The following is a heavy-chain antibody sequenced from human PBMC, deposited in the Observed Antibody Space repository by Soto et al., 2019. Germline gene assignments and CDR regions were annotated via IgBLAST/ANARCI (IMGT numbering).Heavy chain of an antibody. V-gene: IGHV3-23*01. CDR2: ISSTGGNT. Sequence: GGSLRLSCAASGFTFSSYGMNWVRQAPGKGLEWVSAISSTGGNTYYADSVKGRFTISRDNSENTLYLQMNSLRAEDTAVYYFAKYSASRQPFYFWXRGXLVXVSS. CDR1: GFTFSSYG. D-gene: IGHD2-15*01. CDR3: AKYSASRQPFYF. J-gene: IGHJ4*01.